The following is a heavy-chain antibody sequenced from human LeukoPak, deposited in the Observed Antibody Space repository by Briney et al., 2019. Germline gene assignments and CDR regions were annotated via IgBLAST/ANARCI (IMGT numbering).Heavy chain of an antibody. J-gene: IGHJ5*02. Sequence: NSSETLSLTCAVYGGSITGYYWSWIRQPPRKGLEWIGEINHSGSTNYNPSLKSRVTISVDTSKNQFSLKLSSVTAADTAVYYCARGCPQRRITIFGVVIIEHWFDPWGQGTLVTVSS. CDR2: INHSGST. D-gene: IGHD3-3*01. V-gene: IGHV4-34*01. CDR3: ARGCPQRRITIFGVVIIEHWFDP. CDR1: GGSITGYY.